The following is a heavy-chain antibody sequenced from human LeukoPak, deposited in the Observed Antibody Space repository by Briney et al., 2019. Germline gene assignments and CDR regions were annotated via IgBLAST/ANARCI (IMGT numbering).Heavy chain of an antibody. Sequence: GGSLRLSCAASGFTFRNFWMYWVRQVPGKGLFWVSRINTDGSGTAYAEPVKGRFTISRDNAKNSLYLQMNSLRAEDTAVYYCARDRWQNDAFDIWGQGTMVTVSS. CDR2: INTDGSGT. V-gene: IGHV3-74*01. CDR1: GFTFRNFW. J-gene: IGHJ3*02. CDR3: ARDRWQNDAFDI. D-gene: IGHD4-23*01.